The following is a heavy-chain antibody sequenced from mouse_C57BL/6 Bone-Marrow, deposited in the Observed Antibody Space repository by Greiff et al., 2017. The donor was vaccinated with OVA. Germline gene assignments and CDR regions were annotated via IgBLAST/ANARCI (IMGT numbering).Heavy chain of an antibody. CDR1: GYTFTSYG. V-gene: IGHV1-81*01. Sequence: VQLQQSGAELARPGASVKLSCKASGYTFTSYGISWVKQRTGQGLEWIGEIYPRSGNTYYNEKFKGKATLTADKSSSTAYMELRSLTSEDSAVYFGARRFLHYYGSSWAWFAYWGQGTLVTVSA. D-gene: IGHD1-1*01. CDR2: IYPRSGNT. CDR3: ARRFLHYYGSSWAWFAY. J-gene: IGHJ3*01.